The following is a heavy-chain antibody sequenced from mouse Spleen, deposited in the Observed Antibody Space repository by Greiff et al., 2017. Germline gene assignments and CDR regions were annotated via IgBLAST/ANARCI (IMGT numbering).Heavy chain of an antibody. J-gene: IGHJ3*01. Sequence: EVQLHQSGAELVRPGASVKLSCTASGFNIKDDYMHWVKQRPEQGLEWIGWIDPENGDTEYASKFQGKATITADTSSNTAYLQLSSLTSEDTAVYYCTTGGRGYDDPPFAYWGQGTLVTVSA. CDR2: IDPENGDT. D-gene: IGHD2-2*01. V-gene: IGHV14-4*01. CDR1: GFNIKDDY. CDR3: TTGGRGYDDPPFAY.